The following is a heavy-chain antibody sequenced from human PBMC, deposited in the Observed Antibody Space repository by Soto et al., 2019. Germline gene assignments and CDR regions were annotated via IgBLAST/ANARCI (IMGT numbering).Heavy chain of an antibody. CDR3: ASEVHGNCSSSTCPRFDAFDI. J-gene: IGHJ3*02. D-gene: IGHD2-2*03. Sequence: QVQLVQSGAEVKKPGSSVKVSCKASGGTFISYAISWVRQAPGQGLEWMGGIIPIFGTANYAQKFQGRVTITADESTRAAYMALRSLRSEDTVVYYCASEVHGNCSSSTCPRFDAFDIWGQGTMVTVSS. V-gene: IGHV1-69*01. CDR2: IIPIFGTA. CDR1: GGTFISYA.